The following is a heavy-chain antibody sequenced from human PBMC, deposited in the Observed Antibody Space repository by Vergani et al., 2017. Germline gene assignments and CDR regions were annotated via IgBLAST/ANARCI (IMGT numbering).Heavy chain of an antibody. J-gene: IGHJ6*02. CDR1: GYTFTSYA. V-gene: IGHV7-4-1*02. D-gene: IGHD6-6*01. CDR3: ATPKTKYRRVPNDYDYYYGMDV. CDR2: INTNTGNP. Sequence: QVQLVQSGSELKKPGASVKVSCKASGYTFTSYAMNWVRQAPGQGLEWVGWINTNTGNPTYAQGFTGRLVFSLDTSVSTAELQISSLKAEDTAVSYCATPKTKYRRVPNDYDYYYGMDVWGQGTTVTVSS.